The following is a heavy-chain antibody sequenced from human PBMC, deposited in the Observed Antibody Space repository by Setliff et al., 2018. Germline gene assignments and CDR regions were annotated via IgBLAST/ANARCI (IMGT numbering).Heavy chain of an antibody. CDR3: ATGAWGDL. CDR1: GLSYINDW. V-gene: IGHV3-74*01. Sequence: GGSLRLSCTASGLSYINDWVSWVRQAPGKGLVWVSRINGDGTITHYADSVKGRFTISRDNAKNSVYLQMSSLRVEDSAVYYCATGAWGDLWGQGTLVTVSS. D-gene: IGHD1-26*01. CDR2: INGDGTIT. J-gene: IGHJ5*02.